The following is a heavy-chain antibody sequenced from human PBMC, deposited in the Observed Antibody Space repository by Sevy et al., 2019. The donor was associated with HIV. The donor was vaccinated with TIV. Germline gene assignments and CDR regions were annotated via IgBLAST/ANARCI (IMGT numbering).Heavy chain of an antibody. D-gene: IGHD3-10*01. Sequence: GGSLRLSCVASQFNFDTYAIHWVRQAPGKGLEWVAMIWYDGSSKDYAESVKGRFAISRDNSQNTAFLQMNSLRAEATGVYYCATNMVHAGAYDSYFNFWGQGSLVTVSS. CDR2: IWYDGSSK. CDR1: QFNFDTYA. CDR3: ATNMVHAGAYDSYFNF. J-gene: IGHJ4*02. V-gene: IGHV3-33*01.